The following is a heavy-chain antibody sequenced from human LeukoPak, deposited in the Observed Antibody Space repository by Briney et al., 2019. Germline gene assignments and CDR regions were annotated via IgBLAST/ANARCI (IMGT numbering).Heavy chain of an antibody. D-gene: IGHD2-2*01. Sequence: PGGSLRLSCAASGFTFSSYSMNWVRQAPGKGLEWVSSISSSSSYIYYADSVKGRFTISRDNAKNSLYLQMNSLRAEDTAVYYCARGEGSWIVVVPALPMDVWGKGTTVTVSS. V-gene: IGHV3-21*01. CDR3: ARGEGSWIVVVPALPMDV. CDR1: GFTFSSYS. J-gene: IGHJ6*03. CDR2: ISSSSSYI.